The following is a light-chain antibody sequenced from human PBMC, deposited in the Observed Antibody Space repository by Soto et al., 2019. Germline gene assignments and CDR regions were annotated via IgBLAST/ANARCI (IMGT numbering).Light chain of an antibody. CDR2: AVS. V-gene: IGLV2-8*01. CDR1: SSDVGAYKY. CDR3: SSYAGSNNYV. J-gene: IGLJ1*01. Sequence: QSALTQPPSASGAPGQSVTISCTGTSSDVGAYKYVSWYQQYPGKAPKLMIYAVSERPSGVPDRFSGSKSGNTASLTVSGLQDEDEADYYCSSYAGSNNYVFGTGTKLTVL.